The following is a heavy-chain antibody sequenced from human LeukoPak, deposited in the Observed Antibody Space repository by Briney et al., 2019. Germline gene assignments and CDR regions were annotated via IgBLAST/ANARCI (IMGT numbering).Heavy chain of an antibody. CDR1: GYSFTSYW. CDR3: ARRGYCSSTSCSWGFDP. D-gene: IGHD2-2*01. J-gene: IGHJ5*02. Sequence: GESLKISCKGSGYSFTSYWIGWVRQMPGKGLEWMGIIYPGDSDTRYSPSFQGQVTISADKSISTAYLQWSSLKASDTAMYYCARRGYCSSTSCSWGFDPWGQGTLVTVSS. V-gene: IGHV5-51*01. CDR2: IYPGDSDT.